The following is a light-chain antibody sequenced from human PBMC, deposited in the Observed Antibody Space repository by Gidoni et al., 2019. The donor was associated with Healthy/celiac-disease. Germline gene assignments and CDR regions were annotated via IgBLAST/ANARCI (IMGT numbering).Light chain of an antibody. CDR3: QQYNSYPGT. J-gene: IGKJ3*01. CDR2: KAS. Sequence: DIQMTQSPSTLSASVGDRVTITCRASQSISSWLAWYQQKPGKAPKHLIYKASSLESGVPSRFSGSGSGTEFTLTISSLQPDDFATYYCQQYNSYPGTFGPGTKVDIK. CDR1: QSISSW. V-gene: IGKV1-5*03.